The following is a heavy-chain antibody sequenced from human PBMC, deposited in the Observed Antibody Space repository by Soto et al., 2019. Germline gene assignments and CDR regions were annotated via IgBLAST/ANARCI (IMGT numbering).Heavy chain of an antibody. V-gene: IGHV4-34*01. CDR1: GGSFSGYY. CDR3: ARVFVRGETTIFGVVTTAYFDY. J-gene: IGHJ4*02. D-gene: IGHD3-3*01. Sequence: SETLSLTCAVYGGSFSGYYWSWIRQPPGKGLEWIGYINHSGSTNYNPSLKSRVTISVDTSKNQFSLKLSSVTAADTAVYYCARVFVRGETTIFGVVTTAYFDYWGQGTLVTVSS. CDR2: INHSGST.